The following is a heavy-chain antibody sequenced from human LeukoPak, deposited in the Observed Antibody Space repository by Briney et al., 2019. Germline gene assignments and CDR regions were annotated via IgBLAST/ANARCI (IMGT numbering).Heavy chain of an antibody. CDR3: ARPIADPYWYFDL. CDR1: GYSFTSYW. D-gene: IGHD3-22*01. CDR2: IYPGDSDT. V-gene: IGHV5-51*01. J-gene: IGHJ2*01. Sequence: HGESLQISCKGSGYSFTSYWIGWVRQMPGKGLEWMGIIYPGDSDTRYSPSFQGQVTISADKSISTAYLQWSSLKASDTAMYYCARPIADPYWYFDLWGRGTLVTVSS.